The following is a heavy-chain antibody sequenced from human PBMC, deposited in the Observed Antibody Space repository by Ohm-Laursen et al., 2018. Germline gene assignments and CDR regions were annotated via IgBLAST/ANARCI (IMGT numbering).Heavy chain of an antibody. CDR3: ARQLGGSWSPSFDY. Sequence: SSVKVSCKVSGYTSTTYYMHWVRQAPGQGPEWMGIINPNDGGTTYSQKLQGRVTLTRDTSTGTFYMELNSLRAEDTAVYYCARQLGGSWSPSFDYWGQGTLVTVSS. D-gene: IGHD6-13*01. CDR1: GYTSTTYY. J-gene: IGHJ4*02. V-gene: IGHV1-46*01. CDR2: INPNDGGT.